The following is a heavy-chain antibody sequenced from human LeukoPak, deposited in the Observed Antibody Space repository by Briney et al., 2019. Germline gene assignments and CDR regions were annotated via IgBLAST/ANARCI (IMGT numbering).Heavy chain of an antibody. D-gene: IGHD6-6*01. CDR3: AREIEEYRRTYYMDV. CDR2: IYNSGST. V-gene: IGHV4-38-2*02. CDR1: GFTFSDYY. Sequence: LRLSCAASGFTFSDYYMSWIRQAPGKGLERIGSIYNSGSTYYNPSLKSRVTISVDTSKNQFSLKLSAVTAADTAVYFCAREIEEYRRTYYMDVWGKGATVTVSS. J-gene: IGHJ6*03.